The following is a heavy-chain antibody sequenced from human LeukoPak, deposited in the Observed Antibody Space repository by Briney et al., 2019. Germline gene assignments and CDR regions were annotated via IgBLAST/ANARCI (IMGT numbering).Heavy chain of an antibody. Sequence: GASVKVSCKASGYTFTGYYMHWVRQAPGQGLEWMGWINPNSGGTNYAQKFQGRVTMTRDTSISTAYMELSRLRSDDTAVYYCAREGVPAAIRFGYYYYMDVWGKGTTVTVSS. CDR2: INPNSGGT. D-gene: IGHD2-2*02. V-gene: IGHV1-2*02. CDR3: AREGVPAAIRFGYYYYMDV. CDR1: GYTFTGYY. J-gene: IGHJ6*03.